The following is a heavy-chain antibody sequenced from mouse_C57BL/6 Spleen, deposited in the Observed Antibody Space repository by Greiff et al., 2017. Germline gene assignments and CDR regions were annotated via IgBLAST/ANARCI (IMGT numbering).Heavy chain of an antibody. D-gene: IGHD2-1*01. J-gene: IGHJ2*01. V-gene: IGHV1-69*01. CDR1: GYTFTSYW. CDR3: ARYGSYYGNCFDY. Sequence: QVQLQQPGAELVMPGASVKLSCKASGYTFTSYWMHWVKQRPGQGLEWIGELDPSDSYTNYNQKFKGKSTLTVDQSSSTAYMQRSSLTSEDSAVYYCARYGSYYGNCFDYWGQGTTLTVSS. CDR2: LDPSDSYT.